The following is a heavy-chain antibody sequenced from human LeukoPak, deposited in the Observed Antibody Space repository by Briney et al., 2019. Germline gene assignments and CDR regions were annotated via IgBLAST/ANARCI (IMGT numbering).Heavy chain of an antibody. D-gene: IGHD3-16*01. Sequence: GGSLRLSCAASGFTFSSYSMNWVRQAPGKGLEWVSSISSSSSYIYYADSVKGRFTISRDNAKNSLYLQMNSLRAEDTAVYYCASPIMITFGGALRHFDYWGQGTLVTVSS. CDR3: ASPIMITFGGALRHFDY. CDR1: GFTFSSYS. CDR2: ISSSSSYI. V-gene: IGHV3-21*01. J-gene: IGHJ4*02.